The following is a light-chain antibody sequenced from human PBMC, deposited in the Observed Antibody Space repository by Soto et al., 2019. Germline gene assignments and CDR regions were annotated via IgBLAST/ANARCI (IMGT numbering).Light chain of an antibody. CDR3: QQYGSSPLIS. Sequence: IVLTHSPGTLSLSPGERATLSCRAIQSVSSSYLAWYQQKPGQAPRLLIYGASSRATGIPDRFSGSGSGTDFTLTIGRLEPEDFAVYYCQQYGSSPLISFGQGTRPEI. J-gene: IGKJ5*01. CDR1: QSVSSSY. V-gene: IGKV3-20*01. CDR2: GAS.